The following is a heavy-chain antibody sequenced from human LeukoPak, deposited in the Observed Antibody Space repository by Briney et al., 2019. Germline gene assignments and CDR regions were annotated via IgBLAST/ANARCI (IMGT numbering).Heavy chain of an antibody. CDR1: GFTFTRSA. J-gene: IGHJ4*02. D-gene: IGHD1-26*01. Sequence: GGSLTLSCVASGFTFTRSAMHWVRQAPGKGLEWVAFIQYDGDNKYYADSVKGRFTISRDDSKNTLYLQMNSLTVEDTAVYYCAKRWDSTWSYFDLWGQGTLVTVSS. V-gene: IGHV3-30*02. CDR3: AKRWDSTWSYFDL. CDR2: IQYDGDNK.